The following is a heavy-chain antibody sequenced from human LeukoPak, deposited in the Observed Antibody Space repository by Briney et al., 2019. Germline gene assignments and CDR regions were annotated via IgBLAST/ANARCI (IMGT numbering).Heavy chain of an antibody. V-gene: IGHV1-8*01. CDR1: GYTFTSYD. D-gene: IGHD2-15*01. J-gene: IGHJ5*02. Sequence: GASVKVSCKASGYTFTSYDINWVRQATGQGLEWMGWMNPNSGNTGYAQKFQGRVTMTRNTSISTAYMELSSLRSEDTAVYYCARGVVVAAIRVRYWFDPWGQGTLVTVSS. CDR2: MNPNSGNT. CDR3: ARGVVVAAIRVRYWFDP.